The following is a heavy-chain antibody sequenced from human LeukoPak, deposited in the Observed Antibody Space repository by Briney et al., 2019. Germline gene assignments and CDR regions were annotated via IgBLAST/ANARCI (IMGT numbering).Heavy chain of an antibody. CDR3: AREEEVRGSFVDY. CDR1: GGSISSSSYY. CDR2: IYYSGST. D-gene: IGHD1-26*01. Sequence: SETLSLTCTVSGGSISSSSYYWGWIRQPPGKGLEWIGSIYYSGSTYYNPSLKSRVTISVDTSKNQFSLKLSSVTAADTAVYYCAREEEVRGSFVDYWGQGTLVTVSS. V-gene: IGHV4-39*07. J-gene: IGHJ4*02.